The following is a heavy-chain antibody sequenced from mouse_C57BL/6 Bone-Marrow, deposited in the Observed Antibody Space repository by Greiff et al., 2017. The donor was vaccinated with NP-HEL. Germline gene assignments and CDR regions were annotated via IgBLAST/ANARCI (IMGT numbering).Heavy chain of an antibody. CDR1: GFNIKNTY. CDR2: IDPANGNT. CDR3: ARSDGSSYGDWYFDV. Sequence: VHVKQSVAELVRPGASVKLSCTASGFNIKNTYMHWVKQRPEQGLEWIGRIDPANGNTKYAPKFQGKATITADTSSNTAYLQLSSLTSEDTAIYYCARSDGSSYGDWYFDVWGTGTTVTVSS. V-gene: IGHV14-3*01. D-gene: IGHD1-1*01. J-gene: IGHJ1*03.